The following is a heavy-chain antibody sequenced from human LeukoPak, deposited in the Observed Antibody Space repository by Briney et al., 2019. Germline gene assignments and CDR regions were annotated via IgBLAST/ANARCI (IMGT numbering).Heavy chain of an antibody. J-gene: IGHJ4*02. CDR2: ISHDGSNK. CDR1: GFNFNSYV. Sequence: GGSLRLSCAASGFNFNSYVMHWVRQAPGKGLEWVAIISHDGSNKVYADSVKGRFTISRDSSKKTLYLQMSSLRVEDTAVYYCAKDVRMTSISRFDSWGQGTLVTVSS. CDR3: AKDVRMTSISRFDS. V-gene: IGHV3-30*18. D-gene: IGHD2-21*02.